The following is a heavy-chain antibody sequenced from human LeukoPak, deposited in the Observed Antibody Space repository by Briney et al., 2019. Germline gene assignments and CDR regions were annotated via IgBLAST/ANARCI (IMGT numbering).Heavy chain of an antibody. D-gene: IGHD3-22*01. J-gene: IGHJ4*02. Sequence: SSETLSLTCAVYGGSFSGYYWSWIRQPPGKGLEWIGEINHSGSTNYNLSLKSRVTISVDTSKNQFSLKLSSVTAADTAVYYCAREARGWYYDSSGYYRDWGQGTLVTVSS. CDR2: INHSGST. CDR1: GGSFSGYY. CDR3: AREARGWYYDSSGYYRD. V-gene: IGHV4-34*01.